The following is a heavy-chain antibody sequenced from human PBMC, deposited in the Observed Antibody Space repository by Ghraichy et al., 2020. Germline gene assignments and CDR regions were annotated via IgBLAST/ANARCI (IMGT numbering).Heavy chain of an antibody. V-gene: IGHV3-53*01. J-gene: IGHJ3*02. CDR2: IYSGGST. CDR1: GFTVSSNY. D-gene: IGHD4-17*01. CDR3: AREGATVTPRSDAFDI. Sequence: GGSLRLSCAASGFTVSSNYMSWVRQAPGKGLEWVSVIYSGGSTYYADSVKGRFTISRDNSKNTLYLQMNSLRAEDTAVYYCAREGATVTPRSDAFDIWGQGTMVTVSS.